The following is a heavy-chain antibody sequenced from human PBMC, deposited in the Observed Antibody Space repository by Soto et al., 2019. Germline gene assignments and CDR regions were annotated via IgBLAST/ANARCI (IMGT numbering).Heavy chain of an antibody. D-gene: IGHD4-17*01. CDR2: IIPIFGTA. Sequence: QVQLVQSGDEVKKPGSSVKVSCKASGGTFSSYAISWVRQAPGQGLEWMGGIIPIFGTANYAQKFQGRVTITADESTSTAYMELSSLRSEDTAVYYCARSETTVTPYYYYYGMDVWGQGTTVTVSS. CDR1: GGTFSSYA. V-gene: IGHV1-69*01. J-gene: IGHJ6*02. CDR3: ARSETTVTPYYYYYGMDV.